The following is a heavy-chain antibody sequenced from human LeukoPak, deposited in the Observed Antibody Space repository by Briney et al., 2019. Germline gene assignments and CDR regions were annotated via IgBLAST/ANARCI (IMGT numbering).Heavy chain of an antibody. CDR1: GFIFSNYA. Sequence: GGSLRLSCDGSGFIFSNYALIWVRQAPGKGLEWVSAISSAGTFYADSVRGRFIMSRDNSKNTLYLQMNSLRDEDTAIYYCARDPNGDYVGAFDFWGQGTMVTVSS. J-gene: IGHJ3*01. CDR2: ISSAGT. V-gene: IGHV3-23*01. CDR3: ARDPNGDYVGAFDF. D-gene: IGHD4-17*01.